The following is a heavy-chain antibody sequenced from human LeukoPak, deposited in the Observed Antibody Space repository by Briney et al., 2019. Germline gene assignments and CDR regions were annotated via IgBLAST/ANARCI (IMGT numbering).Heavy chain of an antibody. CDR2: VHASGST. Sequence: PSETLSLTCTVSGDSISSGTNYWSWIRQPAGKGLEWIGRVHASGSTNYNPSLKGRVTISVDTSKNQLSLRLGSVSAADTALYFCARDDRIVKGFDYWGQGTLVTVSS. CDR3: ARDDRIVKGFDY. J-gene: IGHJ4*02. D-gene: IGHD2-15*01. V-gene: IGHV4-61*02. CDR1: GDSISSGTNY.